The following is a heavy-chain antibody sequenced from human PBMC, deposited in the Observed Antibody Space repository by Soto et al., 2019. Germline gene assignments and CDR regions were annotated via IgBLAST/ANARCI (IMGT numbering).Heavy chain of an antibody. V-gene: IGHV3-30*03. Sequence: GGSLRLSCTASGFSFSNYGMHWVRQAPGKGLEWVAVISYDASDKYYADSVKGRFTISRDNSKNTLYLQMNSLRAEDTAVYYCARDYCSGGSCYPKNDAFDIWGQGTMVTVSS. CDR1: GFSFSNYG. D-gene: IGHD2-15*01. CDR2: ISYDASDK. J-gene: IGHJ3*02. CDR3: ARDYCSGGSCYPKNDAFDI.